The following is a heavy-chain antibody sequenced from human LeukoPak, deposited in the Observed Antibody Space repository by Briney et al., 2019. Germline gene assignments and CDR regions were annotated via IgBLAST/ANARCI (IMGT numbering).Heavy chain of an antibody. V-gene: IGHV6-1*01. D-gene: IGHD6-19*01. J-gene: IGHJ4*02. CDR3: AREGRGGWYYFDY. CDR1: GDTFSRNNAA. CDR2: TYYRSQWYN. Sequence: PSQTLSLTCAISGDTFSRNNAAWNWIRQSPSRSLEWLGRTYYRSQWYNDYAVSVKIRITINPDTSKNQFSLQLSSVTPEDTAVYYCAREGRGGWYYFDYWGQGTLVTVSS.